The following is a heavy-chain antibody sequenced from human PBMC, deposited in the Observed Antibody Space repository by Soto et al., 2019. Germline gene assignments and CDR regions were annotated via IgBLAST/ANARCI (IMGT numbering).Heavy chain of an antibody. CDR3: TRHFETWVYGDYLTLDY. J-gene: IGHJ4*02. V-gene: IGHV3-73*02. CDR2: IRSKANSYAT. D-gene: IGHD4-17*01. CDR1: GFTFSGSA. Sequence: EVQLVESGGGLVQPGGSLKLSCAASGFTFSGSAMHWVRQASGKGLEWVGRIRSKANSYATAYAASVKGRFTISRDDSKNTSYLQMNSVKTEDTAVYYCTRHFETWVYGDYLTLDYWGQGTLVTVSS.